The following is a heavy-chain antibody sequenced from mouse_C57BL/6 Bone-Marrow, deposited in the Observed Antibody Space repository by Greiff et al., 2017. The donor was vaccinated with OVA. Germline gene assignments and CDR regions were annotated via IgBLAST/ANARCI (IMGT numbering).Heavy chain of an antibody. CDR3: ARHVLCQYWYFDV. CDR2: ISSGGSYT. CDR1: GFTFSSYG. V-gene: IGHV5-6*01. Sequence: EVQGVESGGDLVKPGGSLKLSCAASGFTFSSYGMSWVRQTPDKRLEWVATISSGGSYTYYPDSVKGRFTISRDNATNTLYLQMSSLKSEDTAMYYCARHVLCQYWYFDVWGTGTTVTVSA. J-gene: IGHJ1*03. D-gene: IGHD6-1*01.